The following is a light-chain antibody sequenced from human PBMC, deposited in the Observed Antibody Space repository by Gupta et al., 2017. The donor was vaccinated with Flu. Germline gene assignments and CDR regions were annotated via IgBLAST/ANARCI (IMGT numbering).Light chain of an antibody. V-gene: IGKV1-9*01. CDR1: QDISSY. CDR3: QQLESFPYI. Sequence: DIQLTQSPSFLSASVRDRVTITCRASQDISSYLAWYQQEPGKAPKLLIYAASTLQGGVPSRFSGSGSGTEFTLTISSLHPEDFATYYCQQLESFPYIFGQGTKLEIK. J-gene: IGKJ2*01. CDR2: AAS.